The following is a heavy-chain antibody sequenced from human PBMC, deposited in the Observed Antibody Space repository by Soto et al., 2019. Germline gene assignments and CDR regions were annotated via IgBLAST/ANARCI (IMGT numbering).Heavy chain of an antibody. V-gene: IGHV3-23*01. CDR2: ISGSGGST. J-gene: IGHJ4*02. D-gene: IGHD2-21*02. CDR1: GFTFSSYA. CDR3: AKDACGGDCPILGY. Sequence: GGSLRLSCAASGFTFSSYAMSWVRQAPGKGLEWVSAISGSGGSTYYADSVKGRFTISRDTSKNTLYLRMNSLRAEDTAVYYCAKDACGGDCPILGYWGQGTLVTVSS.